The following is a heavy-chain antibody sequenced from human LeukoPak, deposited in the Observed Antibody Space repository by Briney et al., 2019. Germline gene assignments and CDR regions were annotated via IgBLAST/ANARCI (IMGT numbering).Heavy chain of an antibody. CDR2: VYTSGTT. CDR3: ARVAGKPIGGYFDY. J-gene: IGHJ4*02. CDR1: GGSISSGSYY. D-gene: IGHD1-26*01. Sequence: SETLSLTCTVSGGSISSGSYYWSWIRQPAGKGLEWIGRVYTSGTTNYNPSLKSRVTISVDTSKNQFSLKLSSVTAADTAVYYCARVAGKPIGGYFDYWGQGTLVTVSS. V-gene: IGHV4-61*02.